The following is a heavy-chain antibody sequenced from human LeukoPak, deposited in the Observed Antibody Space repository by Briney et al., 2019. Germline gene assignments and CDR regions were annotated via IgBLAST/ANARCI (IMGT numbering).Heavy chain of an antibody. CDR2: MTGLGGRT. V-gene: IGHV3-23*01. D-gene: IGHD3-3*01. CDR1: GFTFSSYG. CDR3: AKPQEADLWVPDY. Sequence: PGGSLRLSCAVSGFTFSSYGMSWVRQAPGKGLEWVSGMTGLGGRTYDADSVKGRFTISRDNSKNTLYLEMNSLIPEDTALYYCAKPQEADLWVPDYWGQGTLVTVSS. J-gene: IGHJ4*02.